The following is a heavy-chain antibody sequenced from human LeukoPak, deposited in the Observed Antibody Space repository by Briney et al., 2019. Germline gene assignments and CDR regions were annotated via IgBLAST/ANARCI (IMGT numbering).Heavy chain of an antibody. V-gene: IGHV1-8*03. CDR1: GYTFTSYD. CDR2: MNPNSGNT. D-gene: IGHD2-2*01. CDR3: ARAVKDIVVVPAAMIDYYYYMDV. J-gene: IGHJ6*03. Sequence: GASVKVSCKASGYTFTSYDINWVRQATGQGLEWMGWMNPNSGNTGYAQKFQGRVTITRNTSISTAYMELSSLRSDDTAVYYCARAVKDIVVVPAAMIDYYYYMDVWGKGTTVTVSS.